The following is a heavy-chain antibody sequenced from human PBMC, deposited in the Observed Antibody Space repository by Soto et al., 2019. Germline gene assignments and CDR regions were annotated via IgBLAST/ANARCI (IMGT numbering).Heavy chain of an antibody. V-gene: IGHV3-7*01. D-gene: IGHD6-19*01. J-gene: IGHJ4*02. CDR2: IKEDGSQK. Sequence: EVQLVESGGDLVQPGGSLRLSCAASGFTFSSYWMTWVRQAPGKGLEWGANIKEDGSQKYYVGSVEGRFTISRDNAKNSLYLQMNSLRAEDTAVYYCARDRQWGADDYYWGQGTLVTVSS. CDR3: ARDRQWGADDYY. CDR1: GFTFSSYW.